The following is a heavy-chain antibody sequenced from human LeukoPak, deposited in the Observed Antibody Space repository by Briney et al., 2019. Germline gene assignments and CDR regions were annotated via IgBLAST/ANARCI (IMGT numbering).Heavy chain of an antibody. J-gene: IGHJ6*03. CDR2: INYSGST. CDR1: GGSISSYY. CDR3: ARDLSSNYYYSYMDV. V-gene: IGHV4-59*13. Sequence: SETLSLTCTVSGGSISSYYWSWIRQPPGKGLEWIGYINYSGSTNYNPSLKSRVTISVDTSKNQISLKLSSVTAADTAVYYCARDLSSNYYYSYMDVWGKGTTVTVSS.